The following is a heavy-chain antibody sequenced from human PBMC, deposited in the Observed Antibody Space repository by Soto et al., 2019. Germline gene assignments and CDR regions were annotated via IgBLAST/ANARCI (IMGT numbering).Heavy chain of an antibody. CDR2: INHSGST. Sequence: QVQLQQWGAGLLKPSETLSLTCAVYGGSFSGYYWSWIRQPPGKGLEWIGEINHSGSTNYNPSLKRRVTISVDTSKNQFSLKLSSVTAADTAVYYCARNRGVILAPFDYWGQGTLVTVSS. J-gene: IGHJ4*02. CDR3: ARNRGVILAPFDY. D-gene: IGHD3-10*01. CDR1: GGSFSGYY. V-gene: IGHV4-34*01.